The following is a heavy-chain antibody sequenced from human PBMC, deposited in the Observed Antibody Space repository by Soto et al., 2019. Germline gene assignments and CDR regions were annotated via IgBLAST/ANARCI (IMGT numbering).Heavy chain of an antibody. J-gene: IGHJ6*02. CDR3: ARGCSSTSCYSRSTYGMGV. D-gene: IGHD2-2*01. Sequence: ESLKISCKGSGYSFTSYWISWVRQMPGKGLEWMGRIDPSDSYTNYSPSSQGHVTISADKSISTAYLQWSSLKASDTAMYYCARGCSSTSCYSRSTYGMGVWGQGTTVTVSS. V-gene: IGHV5-10-1*01. CDR1: GYSFTSYW. CDR2: IDPSDSYT.